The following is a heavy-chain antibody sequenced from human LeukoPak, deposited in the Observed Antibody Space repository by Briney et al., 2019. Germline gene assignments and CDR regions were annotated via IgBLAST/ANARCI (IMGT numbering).Heavy chain of an antibody. Sequence: GGSLRLSCAASGFTFSSYAMHWVRQAPGKGLEWVAVISYDGSNKYYADSVKGRFTISRDNSKNTVYLQMNSVRAEDTAVYYCTREYYFDYWGQGTLVTVSS. CDR1: GFTFSSYA. CDR3: TREYYFDY. CDR2: ISYDGSNK. V-gene: IGHV3-30*14. J-gene: IGHJ4*02.